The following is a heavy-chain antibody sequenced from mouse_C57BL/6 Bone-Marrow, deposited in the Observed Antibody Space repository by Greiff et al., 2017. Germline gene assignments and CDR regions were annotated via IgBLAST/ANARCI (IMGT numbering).Heavy chain of an antibody. V-gene: IGHV1-52*01. CDR1: GYTFTSYW. CDR3: ARCGNYDYFDY. D-gene: IGHD2-1*01. J-gene: IGHJ2*01. Sequence: QVQLQQPGAELVRPGSSVKLSCKASGYTFTSYWMHWVKQRPIKGLEWIGNIDPTDSETHYNQKFKDKATLTVDKSSSTAYMQLSSLTSEDSAVYYCARCGNYDYFDYWGQGTTLTVSS. CDR2: IDPTDSET.